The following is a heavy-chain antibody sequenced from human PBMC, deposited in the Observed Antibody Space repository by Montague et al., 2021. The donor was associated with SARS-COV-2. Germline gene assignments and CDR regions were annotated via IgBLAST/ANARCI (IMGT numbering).Heavy chain of an antibody. D-gene: IGHD4-17*01. CDR1: GFSLNTSGEG. V-gene: IGHV2-5*02. CDR2: IYWDDDK. J-gene: IGHJ5*02. CDR3: ARYGDYGSWFDP. Sequence: PALVKPTQTLTLTCTFSGFSLNTSGEGVGWVRQPPGKALEWLALIYWDDDKRYSPSLKSRSTISKDTTKNAVVLTVANMDPVDIATYYCARYGDYGSWFDPWGQGTLVTVSS.